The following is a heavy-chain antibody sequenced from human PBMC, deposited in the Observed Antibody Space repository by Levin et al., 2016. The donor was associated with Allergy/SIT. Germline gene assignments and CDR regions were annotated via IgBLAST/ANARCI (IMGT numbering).Heavy chain of an antibody. J-gene: IGHJ4*02. CDR1: GESFSVYY. CDR2: INHSGST. D-gene: IGHD5-18*01. V-gene: IGHV4-34*01. CDR3: ASRAPSLYSYGQIDY. Sequence: GSLRLSCAVYGESFSVYYWSWIRQPPGKGLEWIGEINHSGSTSYIPSLKSRVTISVDTSKNQFSLKLSSVTAADTAVYYCASRAPSLYSYGQIDYWGQGTLVTVSS.